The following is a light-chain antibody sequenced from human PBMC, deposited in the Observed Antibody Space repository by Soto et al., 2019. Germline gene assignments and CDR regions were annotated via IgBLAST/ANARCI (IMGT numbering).Light chain of an antibody. J-gene: IGKJ1*01. CDR2: GAS. V-gene: IGKV3-20*01. Sequence: EIVLTQSPGSLSLSPGHRATLSCRASQSVDTTFFAWYQKKPGQAPRLLIYGASKRTTGIPDRFSGSGSGTVFTLIISRLAAEDFAVYYCQQYMSSVTFGQGTKVEIK. CDR3: QQYMSSVT. CDR1: QSVDTTF.